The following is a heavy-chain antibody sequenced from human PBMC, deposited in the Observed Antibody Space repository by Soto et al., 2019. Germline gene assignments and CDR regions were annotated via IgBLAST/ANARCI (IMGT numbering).Heavy chain of an antibody. Sequence: XESLKVSCQCSGYSFPSYLIGLVLQRPGKGLEWMGIIYPTNSETRYSPSFQGQVTISADKSISTAYLQWSSLKASDTAIYYCARIPYNWNYLDYYYYVMDVWGQGTSVTVS. V-gene: IGHV5-51*01. CDR1: GYSFPSYL. D-gene: IGHD1-7*01. CDR3: ARIPYNWNYLDYYYYVMDV. CDR2: IYPTNSET. J-gene: IGHJ6*02.